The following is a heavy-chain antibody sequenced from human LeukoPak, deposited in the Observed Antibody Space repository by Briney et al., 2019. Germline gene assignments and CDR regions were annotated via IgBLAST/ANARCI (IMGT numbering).Heavy chain of an antibody. Sequence: SETLSLTCTVSGGSISSSSNYWGRIRQPPGKGLEWIGSVYYSGRTYYNPSLKSRVTISVDTSKNQFSLKLSSVTAADTAVYYCARHFNYYYGMDVWGQGTTVTVSS. CDR2: VYYSGRT. CDR3: ARHFNYYYGMDV. CDR1: GGSISSSSNY. J-gene: IGHJ6*02. V-gene: IGHV4-39*01.